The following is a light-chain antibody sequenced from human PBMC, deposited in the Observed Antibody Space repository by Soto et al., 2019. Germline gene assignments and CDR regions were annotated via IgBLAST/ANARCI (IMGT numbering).Light chain of an antibody. J-gene: IGKJ3*01. CDR3: QQYGSSLFT. Sequence: EIVLTQSPGTLSFSPGERATLSCRASQSVSSSYLAWYQQKPGQAPRLLIYGASSRATGIPDMFSGSGSGTDFTRTISRLEPEDFEVYYCQQYGSSLFTFGHGTKVDIK. V-gene: IGKV3-20*01. CDR1: QSVSSSY. CDR2: GAS.